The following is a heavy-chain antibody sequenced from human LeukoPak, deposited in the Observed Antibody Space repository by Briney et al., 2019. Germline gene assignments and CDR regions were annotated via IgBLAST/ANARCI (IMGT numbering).Heavy chain of an antibody. J-gene: IGHJ6*03. V-gene: IGHV3-23*01. CDR1: GFSFSGYG. D-gene: IGHD3-10*01. CDR3: AKASHGDYYYYMDV. CDR2: ISYSGAST. Sequence: QPGGSLRLSCAASGFSFSGYGMSWVRQAPGKGPQWVSTISYSGASTYYADSVKGRFTISRYNSKKTLYLQMNSLRAEDTALYYCAKASHGDYYYYMDVWGKGTTVTVSS.